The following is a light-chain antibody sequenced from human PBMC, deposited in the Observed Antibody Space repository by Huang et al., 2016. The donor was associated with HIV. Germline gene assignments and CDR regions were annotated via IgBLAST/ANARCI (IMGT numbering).Light chain of an antibody. J-gene: IGKJ5*01. V-gene: IGKV1-39*01. CDR2: SAS. CDR1: QSITTY. CDR3: QQSYSALSS. Sequence: IQMTQSPTSLSASVGDRVSIVCRASQSITTYLNWYQQKAGKAPKLLISSASTLHRGVPARFSGRGAGTEFTLTIRGLQLDDFATYYCQQSYSALSSFGPGTRL.